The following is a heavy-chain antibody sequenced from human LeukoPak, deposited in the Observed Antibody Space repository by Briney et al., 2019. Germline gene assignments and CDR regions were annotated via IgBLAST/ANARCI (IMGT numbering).Heavy chain of an antibody. J-gene: IGHJ1*01. CDR2: IRSKANSYAT. CDR1: GFTFSGSA. D-gene: IGHD1-14*01. CDR3: TRQGVGGSRTLQH. Sequence: GGSLRLSCAASGFTFSGSAMHWVRQASGKGLEGVGRIRSKANSYATAYAASVKGRFTISRDDSKNTAYLQMNSLKTEDTAVYYCTRQGVGGSRTLQHWGQGTLVTVSS. V-gene: IGHV3-73*01.